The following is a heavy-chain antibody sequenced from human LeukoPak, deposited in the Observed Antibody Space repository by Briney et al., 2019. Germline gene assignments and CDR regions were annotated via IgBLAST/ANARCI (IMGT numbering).Heavy chain of an antibody. V-gene: IGHV4-38-2*02. J-gene: IGHJ5*02. CDR3: ARVPGPNWFDP. Sequence: SETLSLTCTVSGYSISSGYYWGWIRQPPGKGLEWIGSIYQSGSTYYNPSLKSRVSISVDTSKNQFSLKLSSVTAADAAVYFCARVPGPNWFDPWGQGTLVTVSS. CDR1: GYSISSGYY. CDR2: IYQSGST.